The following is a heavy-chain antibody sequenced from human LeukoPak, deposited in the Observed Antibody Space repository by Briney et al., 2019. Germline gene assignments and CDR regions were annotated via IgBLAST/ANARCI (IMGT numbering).Heavy chain of an antibody. D-gene: IGHD3-9*01. V-gene: IGHV3-7*01. Sequence: GSLRLSCAASGFTFNSSWMSWVRQAPGKGLEWVANINQGGSEKHYVDSVRGRFTISRDNAKNSLYLQMNSLRDDDTSIYYCARDFGTTGYDLYDYWGQGTLVTVSS. CDR3: ARDFGTTGYDLYDY. CDR1: GFTFNSSW. J-gene: IGHJ4*02. CDR2: INQGGSEK.